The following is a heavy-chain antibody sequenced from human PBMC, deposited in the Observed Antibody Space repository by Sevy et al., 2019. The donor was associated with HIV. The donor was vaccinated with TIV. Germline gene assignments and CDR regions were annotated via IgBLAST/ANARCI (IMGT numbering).Heavy chain of an antibody. Sequence: GGSLRLSCAASGFTFSNAWMSWVRQAPGKGLEWVDRIKSKSNGGTIDYAAPVKGRFALSRDDSKNTLYLQMSSLKTEDTAVYYCTTLGGYNYADWGLGTLVTVSS. J-gene: IGHJ4*02. CDR3: TTLGGYNYAD. CDR1: GFTFSNAW. CDR2: IKSKSNGGTI. D-gene: IGHD5-12*01. V-gene: IGHV3-15*01.